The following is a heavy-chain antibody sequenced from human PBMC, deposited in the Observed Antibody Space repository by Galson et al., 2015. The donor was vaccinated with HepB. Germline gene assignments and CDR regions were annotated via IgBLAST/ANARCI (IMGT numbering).Heavy chain of an antibody. V-gene: IGHV4-61*01. Sequence: ETLSLTCTVSGGSISSGSYYWSWIRQPPGKGLEWIGYIYYSGSTNYNPSLKSRVTISVDTSKNQFSLKLSSVTAADTAVYYCARDSGILTGYYGDAFDIWGQGTMVTVSS. CDR3: ARDSGILTGYYGDAFDI. CDR1: GGSISSGSYY. D-gene: IGHD3-9*01. J-gene: IGHJ3*02. CDR2: IYYSGST.